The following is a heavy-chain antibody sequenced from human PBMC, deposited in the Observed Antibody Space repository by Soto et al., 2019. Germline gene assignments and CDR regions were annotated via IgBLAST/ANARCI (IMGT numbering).Heavy chain of an antibody. D-gene: IGHD3-3*01. CDR1: GGSISSYY. CDR3: ARSVAVPGAHIDY. CDR2: IYYSGST. Sequence: SETLSLTSSVSGGSISSYYWSWIRQPPGKGLEWIGYIYYSGSTNYTPSLKSRVTISVDTSKNQFSLRLSSVTAADTAVYFCARSVAVPGAHIDYWGQGTQVTVS. V-gene: IGHV4-59*01. J-gene: IGHJ4*02.